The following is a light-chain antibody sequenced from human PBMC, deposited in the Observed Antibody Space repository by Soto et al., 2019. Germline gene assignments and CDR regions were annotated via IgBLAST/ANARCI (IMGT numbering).Light chain of an antibody. V-gene: IGKV1-6*01. J-gene: IGKJ1*01. CDR3: QEYNSYTGT. CDR1: QGIRSE. Sequence: AIQMTQTTSSLSASVGDRVTITCRASQGIRSELGCCQQKPVKAPNLLIYTASTLQSGVPSRFSGSGSGTDFTLTISSLQPDDFGTYYCQEYNSYTGTFGPGTKVDTK. CDR2: TAS.